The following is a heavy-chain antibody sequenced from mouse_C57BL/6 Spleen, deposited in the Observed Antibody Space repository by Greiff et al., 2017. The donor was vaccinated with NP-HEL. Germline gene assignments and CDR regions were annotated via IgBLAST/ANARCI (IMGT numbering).Heavy chain of an antibody. CDR3: TKRVYGYWFAY. CDR2: IDPETGGT. D-gene: IGHD2-2*01. Sequence: QVQLQQSGAELVRPGASVTLSCKASGYTFTDYEMHWVKQTPVHGLEWIGAIDPETGGTAYNQKFKGKAILTADKSSSTAYMELRSLTSEDSAVYYCTKRVYGYWFAYWGQGTLVTVSA. V-gene: IGHV1-15*01. CDR1: GYTFTDYE. J-gene: IGHJ3*01.